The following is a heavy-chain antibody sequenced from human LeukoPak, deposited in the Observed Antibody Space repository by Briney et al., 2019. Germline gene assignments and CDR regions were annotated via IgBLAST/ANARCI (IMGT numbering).Heavy chain of an antibody. V-gene: IGHV3-23*01. CDR1: GFTFSSYS. CDR2: IGGSGGGT. J-gene: IGHJ4*02. CDR3: ARDPAPYCSGGSCYCDY. D-gene: IGHD2-15*01. Sequence: GGSLRLSCAASGFTFSSYSMNWVRQAPGKGLEWVSVIGGSGGGTYYADSVKGRFTISRDNSKNTLYLQMNSLRAEDTAVYYCARDPAPYCSGGSCYCDYWGQGTLVTVSS.